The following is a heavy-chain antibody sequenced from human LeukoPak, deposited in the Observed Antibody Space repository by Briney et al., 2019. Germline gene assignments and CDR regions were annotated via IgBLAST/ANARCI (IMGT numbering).Heavy chain of an antibody. CDR1: GGSISSGGYS. J-gene: IGHJ4*02. CDR2: IYHSGST. Sequence: SETLSLTCAVSGGSISSGGYSWSWIRQPPGKGLEWIGYIYHSGSTYYNPSLKSRVTISVDRSKNQFSLKLSSVTAADTAVYYCASHEIGGVYDWWGQGTLVTVSS. D-gene: IGHD3-16*01. CDR3: ASHEIGGVYDW. V-gene: IGHV4-30-2*01.